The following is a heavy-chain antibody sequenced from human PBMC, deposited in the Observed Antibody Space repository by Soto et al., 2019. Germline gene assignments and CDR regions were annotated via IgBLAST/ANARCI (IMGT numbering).Heavy chain of an antibody. CDR3: AREAGYTYGYVFDY. Sequence: QVQLVQSGAEVKKPGSSVKVSCKASGGPFGNHAISWVRQAPGQGLEWLGGIIPVLGVGDNAQKFQGRVTITADASTSTAYLELSSLRSEDTALCYCAREAGYTYGYVFDYWGQGTLVTVSS. CDR2: IIPVLGVG. CDR1: GGPFGNHA. J-gene: IGHJ4*02. D-gene: IGHD5-18*01. V-gene: IGHV1-69*01.